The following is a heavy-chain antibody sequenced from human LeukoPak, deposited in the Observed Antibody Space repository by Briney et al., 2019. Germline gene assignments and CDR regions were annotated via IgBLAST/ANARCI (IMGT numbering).Heavy chain of an antibody. D-gene: IGHD2-21*02. CDR1: GYTFTSYA. V-gene: IGHV1-3*01. Sequence: ASVKVSCKASGYTFTSYAMHWVRQAPGQRLEWMGWINAGNGSTKYSQKFQGRVTITRDTSASTAYMELSSLRSEDTAVYYCARDQTRGVVVTGPSDYWGQGTLVTVSS. CDR2: INAGNGST. CDR3: ARDQTRGVVVTGPSDY. J-gene: IGHJ4*02.